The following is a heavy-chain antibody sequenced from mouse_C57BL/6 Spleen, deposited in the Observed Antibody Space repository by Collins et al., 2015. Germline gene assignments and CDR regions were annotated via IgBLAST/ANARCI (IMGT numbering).Heavy chain of an antibody. CDR1: GYTFTSYW. Sequence: QVQLQQPGAELVRPGSSVKLSCKASGYTFTSYWMDWVKQRPGQGLEWIGNIYPSDSETHYNQKFKDKATLTVDKSPSTAYMQLSSLTSEDSAVYYCARRQLRSFAYWGQGTLVTVSA. D-gene: IGHD3-2*02. J-gene: IGHJ3*01. V-gene: IGHV1-61*01. CDR2: IYPSDSET. CDR3: ARRQLRSFAY.